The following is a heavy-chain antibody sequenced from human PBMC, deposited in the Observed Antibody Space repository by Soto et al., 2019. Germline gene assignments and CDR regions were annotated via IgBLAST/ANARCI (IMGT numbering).Heavy chain of an antibody. Sequence: SETLSLTCTVSGGSISSGGYYWSGIRQHPGKGLEWIGYIYYSGSTYYNPPLKSRVTRSVDTSKNQLSLKLRPVTATETAVYYCAREKGYYDSSGYYYVSWFDPWGQGTLVTVSS. CDR2: IYYSGST. CDR3: AREKGYYDSSGYYYVSWFDP. CDR1: GGSISSGGYY. D-gene: IGHD3-22*01. V-gene: IGHV4-31*03. J-gene: IGHJ5*02.